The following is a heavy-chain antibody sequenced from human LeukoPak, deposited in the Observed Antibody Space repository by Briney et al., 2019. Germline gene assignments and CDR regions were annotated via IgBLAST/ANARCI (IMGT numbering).Heavy chain of an antibody. V-gene: IGHV1-69*04. D-gene: IGHD5-24*01. CDR2: IIPILGIA. J-gene: IGHJ4*02. Sequence: GASVKVSCKASGGTFSSYAISWVRQAPGQGLEWKGRIIPILGIANYAQKFQGRVTITADKSTSTAYMELSSLRSEDTAVYYCARGSGDGYNDFDYWGQGTLVTVSS. CDR3: ARGSGDGYNDFDY. CDR1: GGTFSSYA.